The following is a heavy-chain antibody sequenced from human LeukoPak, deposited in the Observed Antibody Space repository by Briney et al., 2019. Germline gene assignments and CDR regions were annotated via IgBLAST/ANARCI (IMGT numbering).Heavy chain of an antibody. J-gene: IGHJ6*03. Sequence: ASVKVSCKASGYTFTSYDINWVRQATGQGLEWMEWMNPNSGNTGYEQKFQGRVTMTRNTSISTAYMELSSLRSEDTAVYYCARVEKKRQRSTIFGVVSSLDYYYYMDVWGKGTTVTVSS. V-gene: IGHV1-8*01. CDR2: MNPNSGNT. CDR1: GYTFTSYD. D-gene: IGHD3-3*01. CDR3: ARVEKKRQRSTIFGVVSSLDYYYYMDV.